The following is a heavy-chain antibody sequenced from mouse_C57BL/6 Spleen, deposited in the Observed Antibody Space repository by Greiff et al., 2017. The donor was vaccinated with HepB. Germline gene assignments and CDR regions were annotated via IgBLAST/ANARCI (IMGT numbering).Heavy chain of an antibody. CDR3: ARDGTGLGAFDY. J-gene: IGHJ2*01. D-gene: IGHD3-3*01. CDR2: IYPGDGDT. V-gene: IGHV1-82*01. CDR1: GYAFSSSW. Sequence: QVQLQQSGPELVKPGASVKISCKASGYAFSSSWMNWVKQRPGKGLEWIGRIYPGDGDTNYNGKFKGKATLTADKSSSTAYMQLSSLTSEDSAVYFCARDGTGLGAFDYWGQGTTLTVSS.